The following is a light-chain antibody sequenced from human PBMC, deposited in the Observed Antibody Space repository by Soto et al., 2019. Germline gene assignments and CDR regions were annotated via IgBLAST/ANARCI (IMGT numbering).Light chain of an antibody. J-gene: IGKJ1*01. CDR3: QVYSILPSP. V-gene: IGKV3-15*01. CDR2: GAS. Sequence: TKCQVTLTESKEARATPPCGASQSISTNLAWYHQKPGQAPRLLIYGASTGATGIPARFSGSGSGTEFTLTINSLQPEDCAVYYCQVYSILPSPFCQGA. CDR1: QSISTN.